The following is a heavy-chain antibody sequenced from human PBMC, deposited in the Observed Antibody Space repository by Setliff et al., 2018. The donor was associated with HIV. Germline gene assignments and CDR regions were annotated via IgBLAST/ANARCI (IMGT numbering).Heavy chain of an antibody. J-gene: IGHJ3*02. CDR1: GGSISNGGYY. CDR2: IYFSGST. V-gene: IGHV4-31*03. Sequence: PSETLSLTCHVSGGSISNGGYYWSWIRQHPGTGLEWIAYIYFSGSTYYNPSLKSRVTVSLDMSKNQFSLRLSSVTAADTAVYYCARVALSVTRTSRRAFDIWGPGTMVTVSS. CDR3: ARVALSVTRTSRRAFDI. D-gene: IGHD2-8*01.